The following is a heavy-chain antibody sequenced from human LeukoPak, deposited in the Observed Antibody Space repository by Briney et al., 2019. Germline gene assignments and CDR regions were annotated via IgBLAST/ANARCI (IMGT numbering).Heavy chain of an antibody. CDR1: GYTFTTYY. Sequence: LVTVSCKASGYTFTTYYIHWVRQAPGQGLEWMGIINPKDGSSCYDQLFQGRVTMSQDTSTSTAYMALSSLRSEDTAVYYCAREGGGMSSVTWGWFDPWGQGTLVTVPS. CDR3: AREGGGMSSVTWGWFDP. V-gene: IGHV1-46*01. J-gene: IGHJ5*02. D-gene: IGHD4-17*01. CDR2: INPKDGSS.